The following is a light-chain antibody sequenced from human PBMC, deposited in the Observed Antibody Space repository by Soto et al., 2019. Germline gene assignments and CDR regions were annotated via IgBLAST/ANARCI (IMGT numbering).Light chain of an antibody. CDR3: QQYSGSSPWT. V-gene: IGKV1-5*03. CDR2: KAS. CDR1: QSISSW. J-gene: IGKJ1*01. Sequence: DLQMTQSPSTLSASVGDRVTITCRASQSISSWLAWYQQKPGTAPKLLIYKASNLESGVPSRFSGSRSGTEFTLTISSLQPDDFATYYCQQYSGSSPWTFGQGTRVEIK.